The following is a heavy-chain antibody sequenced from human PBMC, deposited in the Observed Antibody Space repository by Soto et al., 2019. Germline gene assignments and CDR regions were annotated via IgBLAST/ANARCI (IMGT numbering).Heavy chain of an antibody. V-gene: IGHV3-30-3*01. CDR2: ISYDGSNK. Sequence: GGSLRLSCAASGFTFSSYAMHWVRQAPGKGLEWVAVISYDGSNKYYADSVKGRFTISRDSSKNTLYLQMNSLRAEDTAVYYCARDHYYDSSGYLTLGAFDIWGQGTMVTVSS. D-gene: IGHD3-22*01. CDR1: GFTFSSYA. J-gene: IGHJ3*02. CDR3: ARDHYYDSSGYLTLGAFDI.